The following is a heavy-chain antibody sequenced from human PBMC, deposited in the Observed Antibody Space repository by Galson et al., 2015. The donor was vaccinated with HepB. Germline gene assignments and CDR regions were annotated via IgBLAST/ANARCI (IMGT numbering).Heavy chain of an antibody. V-gene: IGHV3-23*01. J-gene: IGHJ4*02. CDR3: AKDISPFGSSPDY. Sequence: SLRLSCAGSGFTFSSYAMSWVRQAPGKGLEWVSAISDSGGSTYYADSVKGRFTISRDNSKNTLYLQMNSLRAEDTAVYYCAKDISPFGSSPDYWGQGTLVTVSS. D-gene: IGHD6-6*01. CDR2: ISDSGGST. CDR1: GFTFSSYA.